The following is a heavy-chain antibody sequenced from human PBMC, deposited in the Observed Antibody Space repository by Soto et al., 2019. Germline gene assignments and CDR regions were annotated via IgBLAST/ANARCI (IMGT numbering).Heavy chain of an antibody. J-gene: IGHJ4*02. V-gene: IGHV3-30*18. CDR1: GLTFSSYG. CDR2: ISYDGSNK. Sequence: PGGSLRLSCAASGLTFSSYGMHWVRQAPGKGLEWVAVISYDGSNKYYADSVKGRFTISRDNSKNTLYLQMNSLRAEDTAVYYCAKGARAQWLVPYFDYWGQGTLVTVSS. CDR3: AKGARAQWLVPYFDY. D-gene: IGHD6-19*01.